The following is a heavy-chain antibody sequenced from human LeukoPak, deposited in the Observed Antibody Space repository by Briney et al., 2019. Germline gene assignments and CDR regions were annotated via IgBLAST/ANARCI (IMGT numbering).Heavy chain of an antibody. V-gene: IGHV1-69*01. J-gene: IGHJ4*02. Sequence: SVKVSCKASGGTFSSYAISWVRQAPGQGLEWMGGIIPIFGTANYARKFQGRVTITADESTSTAYMELSSLRSEDTAVYYCARDRVAVAGPFDYWGQGTLVTVSS. CDR2: IIPIFGTA. D-gene: IGHD6-19*01. CDR3: ARDRVAVAGPFDY. CDR1: GGTFSSYA.